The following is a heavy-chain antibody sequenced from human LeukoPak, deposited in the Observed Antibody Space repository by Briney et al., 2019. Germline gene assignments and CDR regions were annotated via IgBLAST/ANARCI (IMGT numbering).Heavy chain of an antibody. CDR3: AKDGSWSCTD. CDR1: GFTFSSSA. J-gene: IGHJ4*02. CDR2: IAHHGSDK. Sequence: PGGSLRLSCAASGFTFSSSAMHWVRDGPGKGLEWVAYIAHHGSDKYYADSVKGRFTISRDNSKRTLSLQINSLRPDDTAVYYCAKDGSWSCTDWGQGALVTVSS. D-gene: IGHD2-8*02. V-gene: IGHV3-30*02.